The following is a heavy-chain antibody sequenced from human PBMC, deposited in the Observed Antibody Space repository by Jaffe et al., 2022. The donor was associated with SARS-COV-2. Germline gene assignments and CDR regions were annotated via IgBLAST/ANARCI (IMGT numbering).Heavy chain of an antibody. CDR1: GYTFTSYG. V-gene: IGHV1-18*01. D-gene: IGHD5-12*01. CDR3: ARSPRDGDSYSGYDFFPSVIYYYYYMDV. J-gene: IGHJ6*03. CDR2: ISAYNGNT. Sequence: QVQLVQSGAEVKKPGASVKVSCKASGYTFTSYGISWVRQAPGQGLEWMGWISAYNGNTNYAQKLQGRVTMTTDTSTSTAYMELRSLRSDDTAVYYCARSPRDGDSYSGYDFFPSVIYYYYYMDVWGKGTTVTVSS.